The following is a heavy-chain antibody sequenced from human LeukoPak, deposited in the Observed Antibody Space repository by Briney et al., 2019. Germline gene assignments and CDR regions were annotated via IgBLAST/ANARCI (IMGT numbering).Heavy chain of an antibody. J-gene: IGHJ4*02. D-gene: IGHD6-13*01. Sequence: SETLSLTCAVYGGSFSGYYWSWIRQPPGKGLEWIGEINHSGSTNYNPSLKSRVTISVDTSKNQFSLKLSSVTAADTAVYYCARRNPSSRYFDYWGQGTLVTVSS. CDR1: GGSFSGYY. CDR2: INHSGST. CDR3: ARRNPSSRYFDY. V-gene: IGHV4-34*01.